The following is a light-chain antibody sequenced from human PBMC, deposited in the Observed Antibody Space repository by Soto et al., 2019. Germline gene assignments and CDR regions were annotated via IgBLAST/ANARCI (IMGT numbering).Light chain of an antibody. V-gene: IGLV2-14*01. CDR3: NSYTSSSTHV. CDR2: DVS. Sequence: SALTQPASVSGSPGQSITISCTGTTSDVGRYNYVSWYQQHPGKAPKLIIYDVSNRPSGVSNRFSGSKSGNTASLTISGLQAEDEADYYCNSYTSSSTHVFGTGTKVTVL. J-gene: IGLJ1*01. CDR1: TSDVGRYNY.